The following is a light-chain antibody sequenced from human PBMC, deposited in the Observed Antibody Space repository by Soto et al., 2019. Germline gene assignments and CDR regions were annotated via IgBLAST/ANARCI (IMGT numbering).Light chain of an antibody. J-gene: IGKJ1*01. Sequence: EIVLTQSPATLSLSPGERATLSCRASQSVSTFLAWIQQKPGQAPRLLIYDASNRATGIPARFSGSGSGTDFTLTISSLEPEDFEVYYCQPRINWPRAFGQGTKVEIK. V-gene: IGKV3-11*01. CDR3: QPRINWPRA. CDR2: DAS. CDR1: QSVSTF.